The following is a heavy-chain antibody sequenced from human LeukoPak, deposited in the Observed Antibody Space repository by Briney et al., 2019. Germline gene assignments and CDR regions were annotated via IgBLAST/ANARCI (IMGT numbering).Heavy chain of an antibody. CDR1: GYTFIAYY. CDR3: ARDAGYCTGGSCWYFDH. J-gene: IGHJ4*02. Sequence: ASVKVSCKASGYTFIAYYMHWVRQAPGQGLEWMGWINLNSGGTNFAQRFQGRVTMTRDTSISTAYMDLSRLISDDTAVYYCARDAGYCTGGSCWYFDHWAQGTLVTVSS. CDR2: INLNSGGT. D-gene: IGHD2-15*01. V-gene: IGHV1-2*02.